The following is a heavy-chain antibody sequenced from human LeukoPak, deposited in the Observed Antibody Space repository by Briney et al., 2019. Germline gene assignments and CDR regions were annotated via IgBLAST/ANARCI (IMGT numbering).Heavy chain of an antibody. CDR2: IYTSGST. D-gene: IGHD3-22*01. J-gene: IGHJ3*02. CDR1: GGSISSYY. CDR3: ARDPNYYDSSGYPVNDAFDI. Sequence: SETLSLTCTVSGGSISSYYWSWIRQPAGKGLEWIGRIYTSGSTNYNPSLKSRVTMSVDTSKNQFSLKLSSVTAADTAVYYCARDPNYYDSSGYPVNDAFDIWGQGTMVTVSS. V-gene: IGHV4-4*07.